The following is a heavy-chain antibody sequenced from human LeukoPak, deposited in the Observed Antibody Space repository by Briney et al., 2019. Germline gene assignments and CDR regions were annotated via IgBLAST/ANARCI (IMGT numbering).Heavy chain of an antibody. D-gene: IGHD1-26*01. CDR2: IWYDGSNK. V-gene: IGHV3-33*01. Sequence: PGRSLRLSCAASGFTFSSYGMHWVRQAPGKGLEWVAVIWYDGSNKYYADSVKGRFTISRDNSKNTLYLQMNSLRAEDTAVYYCARDGSGMSPHYGMDVWGQGTTVTVSS. CDR1: GFTFSSYG. J-gene: IGHJ6*02. CDR3: ARDGSGMSPHYGMDV.